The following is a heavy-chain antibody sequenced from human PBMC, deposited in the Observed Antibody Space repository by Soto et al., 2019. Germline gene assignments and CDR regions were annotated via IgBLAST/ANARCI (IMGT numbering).Heavy chain of an antibody. V-gene: IGHV4-31*03. CDR1: GGSISSGGYY. D-gene: IGHD3-22*01. CDR2: IYYSGST. CDR3: ARTSYDSSGTAADP. Sequence: QVQLQESGPGLVKPSQTLSLTCTVSGGSISSGGYYWSWIRQHPGKGLEWIGYIYYSGSTYYNPSLKSRVTISVDPSKNQFSLKLSSVTAAATAVYYCARTSYDSSGTAADPWGQGTLVTVSS. J-gene: IGHJ5*02.